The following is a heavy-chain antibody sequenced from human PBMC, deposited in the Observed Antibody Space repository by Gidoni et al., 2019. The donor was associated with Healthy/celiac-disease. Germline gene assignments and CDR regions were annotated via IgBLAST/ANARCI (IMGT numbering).Heavy chain of an antibody. J-gene: IGHJ4*02. CDR1: VLTLSSYA. V-gene: IGHV3-23*01. Sequence: VQLLESGGGLVQPGGSLRHSCAAFVLTLSSYALSWVRQAPGKGLEWVPAIGGSGGSTYYADSVKGRFTISRDNSKNTLYLQMNSLRAEDTAVYYCARYYSGSYYSPFDYWGQGTLGTVSS. D-gene: IGHD1-26*01. CDR3: ARYYSGSYYSPFDY. CDR2: IGGSGGST.